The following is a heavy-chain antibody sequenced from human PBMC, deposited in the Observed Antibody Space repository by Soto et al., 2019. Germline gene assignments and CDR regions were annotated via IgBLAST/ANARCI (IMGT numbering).Heavy chain of an antibody. Sequence: PSETLSLTCTVAGGSISSYYWSWIRQPPGKGLEWIGYIYYSGSTNYNPSLKSRVTISVDTSKNQFSLKLSSVTAADTAVYYCARETTYYDILTGYYNWFDAWGQGTLVTVSS. CDR1: GGSISSYY. CDR3: ARETTYYDILTGYYNWFDA. J-gene: IGHJ5*02. CDR2: IYYSGST. D-gene: IGHD3-9*01. V-gene: IGHV4-59*01.